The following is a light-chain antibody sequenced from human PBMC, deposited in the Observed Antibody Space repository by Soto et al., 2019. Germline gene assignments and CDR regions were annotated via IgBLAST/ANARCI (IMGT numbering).Light chain of an antibody. J-gene: IGLJ3*02. Sequence: QSALTQPASVSGSPGQSITISCTGTSSDVGGYNYVSWYQQHPGKAPKLMIYDVSDRPSGVSNRFSGSKSGNMASLTISGLQAEDEADYYCSSYTNNNTPMFGGGTKLTVL. CDR3: SSYTNNNTPM. CDR2: DVS. V-gene: IGLV2-14*01. CDR1: SSDVGGYNY.